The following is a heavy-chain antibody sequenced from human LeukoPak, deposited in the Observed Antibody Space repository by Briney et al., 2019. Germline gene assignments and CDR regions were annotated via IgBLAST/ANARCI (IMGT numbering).Heavy chain of an antibody. Sequence: PSETLSLTCTVSGGSISISTHYWVWIRQPPGKGLEWIGSIYYSGSTYYNPSLKSRVTISVDMSKNQFSLELTSVTAADTAVYYCARTRYYYNSRSYGAPYYFDYWGQGTLVTVSS. CDR2: IYYSGST. D-gene: IGHD3-10*01. CDR3: ARTRYYYNSRSYGAPYYFDY. CDR1: GGSISISTHY. V-gene: IGHV4-39*01. J-gene: IGHJ4*02.